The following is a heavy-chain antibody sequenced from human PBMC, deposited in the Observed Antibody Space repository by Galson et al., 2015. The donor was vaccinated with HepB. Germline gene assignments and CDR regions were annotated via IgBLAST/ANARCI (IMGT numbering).Heavy chain of an antibody. CDR2: IDLDDSET. V-gene: IGHV5-51*04. CDR1: GLSSGTNW. CDR3: ARLKAVAAAGAGYLDY. J-gene: IGHJ4*02. D-gene: IGHD6-13*01. Sequence: QSGAEVKKPGESLRISCKVSGLSSGTNWIAWVRQVPEKGLELMGIIDLDDSETRYSPSFEGQVTISADGPIDTAYLQWSSLKASDSAIYFCARLKAVAAAGAGYLDYWGQGALITVSS.